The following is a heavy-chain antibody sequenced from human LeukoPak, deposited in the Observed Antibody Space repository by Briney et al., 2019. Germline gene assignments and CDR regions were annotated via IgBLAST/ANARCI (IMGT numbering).Heavy chain of an antibody. CDR1: GGSFSGYY. D-gene: IGHD6-25*01. Sequence: PSETLSLTCAVYGGSFSGYYWSWLRQPPGKGLEWIGEINHSGSTNYNPPLKSRVTISVDTSKNQFSLKLSSVTAADTAVYYCARLAYGGAASNPFDYWGQGTLVTVSS. V-gene: IGHV4-34*01. CDR3: ARLAYGGAASNPFDY. J-gene: IGHJ4*02. CDR2: INHSGST.